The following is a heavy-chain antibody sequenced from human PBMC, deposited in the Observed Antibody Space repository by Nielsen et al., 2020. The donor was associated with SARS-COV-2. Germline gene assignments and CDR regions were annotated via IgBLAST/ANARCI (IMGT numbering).Heavy chain of an antibody. J-gene: IGHJ5*02. Sequence: SETLSLTCTVSGGSISSYYWSWIRQPPGKGLEWIGYIYYSGSTNYNPSLKSRVTISVDTSKNQFSLKLSSVTAADTAVYYCARSSPNYDFWSGLRGNWFDPWGQGTLVTVSS. CDR1: GGSISSYY. D-gene: IGHD3-3*01. V-gene: IGHV4-59*01. CDR3: ARSSPNYDFWSGLRGNWFDP. CDR2: IYYSGST.